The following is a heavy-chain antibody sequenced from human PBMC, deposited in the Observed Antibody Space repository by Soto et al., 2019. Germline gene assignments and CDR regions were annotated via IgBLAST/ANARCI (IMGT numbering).Heavy chain of an antibody. CDR3: ATDPHYYYGSSGSTPNHDA. Sequence: VKTACKASGYTFTSYGISWVRQAPGQGLEWMGWTSAYNGNTNYAQKLQGRVTVTTDTSTSTAYMELRSLRSDYTAVSYCATDPHYYYGSSGSTPNHDA. V-gene: IGHV1-18*01. CDR2: TSAYNGNT. D-gene: IGHD3-22*01. CDR1: GYTFTSYG. J-gene: IGHJ3*01.